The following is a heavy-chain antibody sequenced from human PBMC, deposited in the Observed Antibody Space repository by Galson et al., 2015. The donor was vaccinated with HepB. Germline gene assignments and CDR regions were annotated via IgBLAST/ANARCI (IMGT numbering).Heavy chain of an antibody. V-gene: IGHV3-48*01. CDR3: AREFSGVVTAIPYYFDY. CDR1: GFTFSTYS. D-gene: IGHD2-21*02. CDR2: IGTSSSTI. Sequence: SLRLSCAASGFTFSTYSMNWVRQAPGKGLEWVSYIGTSSSTIYYADSVKGRFAISRDNAKNSLYLQMNSLRAEDTAVYYCAREFSGVVTAIPYYFDYWGQGTLVTVSS. J-gene: IGHJ4*02.